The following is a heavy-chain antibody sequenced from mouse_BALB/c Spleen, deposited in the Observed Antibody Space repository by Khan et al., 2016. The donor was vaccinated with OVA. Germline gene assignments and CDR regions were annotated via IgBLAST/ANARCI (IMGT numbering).Heavy chain of an antibody. CDR3: ARGWLPAYGAMDY. CDR2: INPPNTTI. V-gene: IGHV4-1*02. CDR1: GFDFSRYW. J-gene: IGHJ4*01. Sequence: EVKLLESGGGLVQPGGSLKLSCAASGFDFSRYWMSWVRQAPGKGLEWIGEINPPNTTINYTPSLKDKFIISRDNAKNTRYLQMSKVRSEDPGLYYCARGWLPAYGAMDYWGHVTSVTVSS. D-gene: IGHD2-2*01.